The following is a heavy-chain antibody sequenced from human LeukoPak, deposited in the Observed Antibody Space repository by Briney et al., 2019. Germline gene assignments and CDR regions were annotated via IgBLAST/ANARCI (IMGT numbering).Heavy chain of an antibody. D-gene: IGHD6-13*01. V-gene: IGHV3-53*01. Sequence: GGSLRLSCAASGFTVSSNYMSWVRQAPGKGLEWVSVIYSGGSTYYADSVKGRFTISRDNPKNTLYLQMNSLRAEDTAVYYCASIAAAGYYFQHWGQGTLVTVSS. CDR3: ASIAAAGYYFQH. J-gene: IGHJ1*01. CDR1: GFTVSSNY. CDR2: IYSGGST.